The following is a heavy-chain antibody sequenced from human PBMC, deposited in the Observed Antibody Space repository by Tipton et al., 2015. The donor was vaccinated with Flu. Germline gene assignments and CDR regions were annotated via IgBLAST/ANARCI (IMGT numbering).Heavy chain of an antibody. CDR3: ATIPPGDAFHL. CDR1: GFTFSDYW. CDR2: INSDGSST. Sequence: SLRLSCAASGFTFSDYWMHWVRRAPGKGLVWVSRINSDGSSTNYADSVRGRLTISRDNAKNTVYLQMNNLRAEDTAVYYCATIPPGDAFHLWGQGKMVTVSS. V-gene: IGHV3-74*01. D-gene: IGHD2-2*02. J-gene: IGHJ3*01.